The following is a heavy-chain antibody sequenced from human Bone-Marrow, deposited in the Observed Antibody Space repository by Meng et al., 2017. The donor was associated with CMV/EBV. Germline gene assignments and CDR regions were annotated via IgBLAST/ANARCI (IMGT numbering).Heavy chain of an antibody. V-gene: IGHV1-18*01. CDR3: ARASMIVVVLDFDD. CDR1: GYTFATSG. J-gene: IGHJ4*02. D-gene: IGHD3-22*01. Sequence: ASVKVSCKASGYTFATSGISWVRQAPGQGLEWMGWISAYNGDTNYAQKLQGRVTMTTDTSTSTAHMELRSLRSDDTAVYYCARASMIVVVLDFDDWGQGTLVTVSS. CDR2: ISAYNGDT.